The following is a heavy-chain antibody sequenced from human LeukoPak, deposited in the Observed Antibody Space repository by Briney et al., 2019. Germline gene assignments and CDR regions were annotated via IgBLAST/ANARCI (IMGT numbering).Heavy chain of an antibody. CDR3: ARAPRYSSTLFDC. CDR2: IYHSGST. D-gene: IGHD6-13*01. J-gene: IGHJ4*02. CDR1: GGSISSGGYS. Sequence: SETLSLTCGVSGGSISSGGYSWSWIRQPPGKGLEWIGYIYHSGSTYYNPSLKSRVTISVDRSKNQFSLKLSSVTAADTAVYYCARAPRYSSTLFDCWGQGTLVTVSS. V-gene: IGHV4-30-2*01.